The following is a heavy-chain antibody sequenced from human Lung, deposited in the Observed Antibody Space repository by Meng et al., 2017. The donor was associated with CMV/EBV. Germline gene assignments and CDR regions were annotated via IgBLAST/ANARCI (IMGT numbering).Heavy chain of an antibody. CDR2: IWYDGSNK. CDR3: AKDSSRSTWYGPDQHDGMDV. J-gene: IGHJ6*02. V-gene: IGHV3-33*06. CDR1: GFTFSSYG. D-gene: IGHD6-13*01. Sequence: GESXKISCGASGFTFSSYGMHWVRQAPGKGLEWVALIWYDGSNKNYADSVKGRFSISRDYSKSTLYLQMNSLRVEDTGVYYCAKDSSRSTWYGPDQHDGMDVXGQGXTVTVSS.